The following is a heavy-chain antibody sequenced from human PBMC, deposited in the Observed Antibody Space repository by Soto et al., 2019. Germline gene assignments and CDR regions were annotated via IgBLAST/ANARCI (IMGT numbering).Heavy chain of an antibody. V-gene: IGHV1-2*04. J-gene: IGHJ6*03. D-gene: IGHD3-3*01. CDR1: GYTFTGYY. CDR3: AREKKGITIFGVVTLPHDTSTDHTPKYYYYYMDV. CDR2: INPNSGGT. Sequence: ASVKVSCKASGYTFTGYYMHWVRQAPGQGLEWMGWINPNSGGTNYAQKFQGWVTVTRDTSISTAYMELSRLRSDDTAVYYCAREKKGITIFGVVTLPHDTSTDHTPKYYYYYMDVWGKGTTVTVSS.